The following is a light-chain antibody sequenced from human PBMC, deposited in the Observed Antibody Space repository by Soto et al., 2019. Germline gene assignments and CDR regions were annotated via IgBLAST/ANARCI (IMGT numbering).Light chain of an antibody. CDR2: EAS. J-gene: IGKJ4*01. CDR3: VQHYSYPLT. Sequence: DIQMTQSPSSLSASVADRVTITCRASQDIGTDLGWYQQKPGKAPERLIYEASVLQSGVPSRFSGSGSGTEFTLTVRSLQPEDFATYCCVQHYSYPLTFGGGTKVDIK. V-gene: IGKV1-17*01. CDR1: QDIGTD.